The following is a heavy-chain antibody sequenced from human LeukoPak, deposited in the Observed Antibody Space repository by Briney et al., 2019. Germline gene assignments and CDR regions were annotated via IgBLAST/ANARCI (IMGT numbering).Heavy chain of an antibody. D-gene: IGHD2-21*01. CDR2: ISSSSSTI. V-gene: IGHV3-11*04. J-gene: IGHJ4*02. CDR3: VLGTRIVVVIARLGDY. CDR1: GFTFSDYY. Sequence: GGSLRLSCAASGFTFSDYYMSWIRQAPGKGLEWVSYISSSSSTIYYADSVKGRFTISRDNAKNSLYLQMNSLRAEDTAVYYCVLGTRIVVVIARLGDYWGQGTLVTVSS.